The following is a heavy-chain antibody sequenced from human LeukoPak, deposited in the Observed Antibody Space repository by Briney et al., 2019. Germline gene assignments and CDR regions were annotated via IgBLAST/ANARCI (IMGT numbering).Heavy chain of an antibody. D-gene: IGHD2-15*01. J-gene: IGHJ3*02. CDR3: AKDRSGGSFDDAFDI. Sequence: PGGSLRLSCAASGFNFSSYWMSWVRQAPGKGLEWVANINQDGGKKYYVDSVRGRFAISRDNAENSVYLQMNSLRAEDTALYYCAKDRSGGSFDDAFDIWGQGTMVTVSS. V-gene: IGHV3-7*01. CDR2: INQDGGKK. CDR1: GFNFSSYW.